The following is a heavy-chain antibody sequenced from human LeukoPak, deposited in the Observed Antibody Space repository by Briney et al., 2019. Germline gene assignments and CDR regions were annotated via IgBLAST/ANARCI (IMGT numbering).Heavy chain of an antibody. D-gene: IGHD5-24*01. CDR3: AKPIYGYNSGVES. Sequence: GGSLRLSCAASGFIFSSYGMHWVRQAPGKGLEWVAFIRYDGSAKYYSDSVKGRFIISRDNSKNTLYLEMNSLRSKDTAVYFCAKPIYGYNSGVESWGQGTLVTVSS. CDR1: GFIFSSYG. J-gene: IGHJ4*02. V-gene: IGHV3-30*02. CDR2: IRYDGSAK.